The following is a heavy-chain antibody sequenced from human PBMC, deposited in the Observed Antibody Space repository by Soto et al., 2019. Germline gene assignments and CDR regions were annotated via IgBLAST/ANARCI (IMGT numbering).Heavy chain of an antibody. V-gene: IGHV3-23*01. CDR2: IGGSGGT. CDR3: AKGQGWAYYYDS. Sequence: EVQLLESGGGLVQPGGSLRLSCAASGCTFSSYAMSWVRLAPGKGLEWFSSIGGSGGTYYADYVKGRFTISRDNSKNMLYLPLNRLRAEDTAMYYCAKGQGWAYYYDSWGQGTLVTVSS. J-gene: IGHJ4*02. D-gene: IGHD1-26*01. CDR1: GCTFSSYA.